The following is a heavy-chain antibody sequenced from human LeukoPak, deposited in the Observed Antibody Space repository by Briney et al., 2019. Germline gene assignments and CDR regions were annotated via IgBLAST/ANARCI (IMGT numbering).Heavy chain of an antibody. J-gene: IGHJ4*02. D-gene: IGHD3-9*01. V-gene: IGHV3-30*02. CDR2: IRYDGSNK. CDR1: GFTFSSYG. Sequence: GGSLRLSCAASGFTFSSYGMHWVRQAPGKGLEWVAFIRYDGSNKYYADSVKGRFTISRDNSKNTLYLQMNSLRAEDTAVYYCAKDNRNDWPLDYWGQGTLVTVSS. CDR3: AKDNRNDWPLDY.